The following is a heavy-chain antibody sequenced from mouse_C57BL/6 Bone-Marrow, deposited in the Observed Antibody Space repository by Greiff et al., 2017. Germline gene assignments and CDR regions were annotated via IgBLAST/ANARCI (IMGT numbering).Heavy chain of an antibody. CDR2: IDPSDSYT. Sequence: QVQLQQSGAELVMPGASVKLSCKASGYTFTSYWMHWVKQRPGQGLEWIGEIDPSDSYTNYNQKFKGKSTLTVDKSSSTAYMQLSSLTSEDSAVYYCARDYYGSSYYFDYWGQGTTRTVSS. D-gene: IGHD1-1*01. CDR3: ARDYYGSSYYFDY. CDR1: GYTFTSYW. V-gene: IGHV1-69*01. J-gene: IGHJ2*01.